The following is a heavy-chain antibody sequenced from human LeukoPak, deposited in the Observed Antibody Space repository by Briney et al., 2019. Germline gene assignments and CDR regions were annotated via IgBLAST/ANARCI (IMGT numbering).Heavy chain of an antibody. CDR3: ARDMTAHSSAVSGVPGDY. Sequence: PGGSLRLSCAASGFSFDEHAMHWVRQAPGKGLEWVSLINWDGSLIYYGDSVRGRFTISRDNSKNSLFLQMHSLRAEDSAFYYCARDMTAHSSAVSGVPGDYWGQGTLVTVSS. CDR1: GFSFDEHA. V-gene: IGHV3-43D*03. CDR2: INWDGSLI. D-gene: IGHD2-21*02. J-gene: IGHJ4*02.